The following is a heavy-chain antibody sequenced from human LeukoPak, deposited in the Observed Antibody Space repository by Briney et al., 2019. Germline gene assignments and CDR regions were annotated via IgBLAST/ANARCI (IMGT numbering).Heavy chain of an antibody. D-gene: IGHD3-16*02. CDR3: ARATYDYVWGSYRYNSQFDY. V-gene: IGHV3-11*01. CDR1: GFTFTDYY. J-gene: IGHJ4*02. Sequence: GGSLRLSCAASGFTFTDYYMSWIRQAPGKGLEWVSHISSSSSTIYYVDSVKGRFTISRDNARNSLYLQLNSLRAEDTAVYYCARATYDYVWGSYRYNSQFDYWGQGTLVTVSS. CDR2: ISSSSSTI.